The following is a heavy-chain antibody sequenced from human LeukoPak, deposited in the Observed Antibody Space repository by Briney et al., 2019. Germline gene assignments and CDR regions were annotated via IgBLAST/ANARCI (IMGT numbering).Heavy chain of an antibody. J-gene: IGHJ4*02. D-gene: IGHD4-17*01. CDR1: GYSFTSYW. Sequence: GESLKISCKASGYSFTSYWIGWVRQMPGKGLEWMGIIYPGDSDTRYNPSFQGQVTISADRSISTAYLQWSSLKASDTAMYYCARLEKTVTYDLHYWGQGTLVTVSS. CDR2: IYPGDSDT. CDR3: ARLEKTVTYDLHY. V-gene: IGHV5-51*01.